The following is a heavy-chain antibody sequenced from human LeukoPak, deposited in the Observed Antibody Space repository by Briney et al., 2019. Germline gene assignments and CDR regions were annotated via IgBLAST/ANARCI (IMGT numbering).Heavy chain of an antibody. Sequence: GGSLRLSCAASGFTFSNYWMNWVRQAPGKGLEWMANIKQDGSEKYYVDSVKGRFTISRDNAKNSLYLQMNSLRAEDTAVYYCARDQAPVTTVTSYAFDIWGQGTMVTVSS. D-gene: IGHD4-17*01. CDR2: IKQDGSEK. CDR3: ARDQAPVTTVTSYAFDI. V-gene: IGHV3-7*05. CDR1: GFTFSNYW. J-gene: IGHJ3*02.